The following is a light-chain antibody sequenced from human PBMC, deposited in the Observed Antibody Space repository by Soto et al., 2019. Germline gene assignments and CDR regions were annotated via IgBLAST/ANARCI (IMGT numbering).Light chain of an antibody. V-gene: IGKV3D-15*01. CDR3: QQYRT. CDR2: GAS. J-gene: IGKJ1*01. CDR1: QTVNSN. Sequence: EIVMTQSPATLSVSPGERATLSCRASQTVNSNLAWYQQKPGQAPRLLIYGASGRATGIPDRFSGSGSGTDFTLTISRLEPEDFAVYYCQQYRTFGQGTKVDIK.